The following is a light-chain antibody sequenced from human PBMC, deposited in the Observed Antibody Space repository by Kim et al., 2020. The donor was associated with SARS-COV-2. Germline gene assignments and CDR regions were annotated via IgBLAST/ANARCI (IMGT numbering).Light chain of an antibody. CDR2: QDS. CDR3: QAWDSTWV. CDR1: KLGDKY. Sequence: VSVSPGQTASITCSGDKLGDKYACWYQQKPGQSPVLVMYQDSKRPSGIPERFSGSNSGNTATLTISGTQAMDEADYYCQAWDSTWVFGGGTQLTVL. J-gene: IGLJ3*02. V-gene: IGLV3-1*01.